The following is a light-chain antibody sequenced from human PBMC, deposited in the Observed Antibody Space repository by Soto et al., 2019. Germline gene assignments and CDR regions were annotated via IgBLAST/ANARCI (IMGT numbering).Light chain of an antibody. CDR2: DAS. V-gene: IGKV3-11*01. CDR3: KQGTKWPPWT. Sequence: EIVLTQSPATLSLSPGERATLSCRASQSVSSYLAWYKQKPGQAPGLLIYDASDRATGIPARFSGSGSGTDFTLTISSLEPEDFAVYYCKQGTKWPPWTFGQGTKVEIK. J-gene: IGKJ1*01. CDR1: QSVSSY.